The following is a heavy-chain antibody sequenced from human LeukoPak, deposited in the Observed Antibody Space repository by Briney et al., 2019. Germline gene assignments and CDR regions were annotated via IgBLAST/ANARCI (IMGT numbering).Heavy chain of an antibody. CDR1: GFTFSDYY. V-gene: IGHV3-11*04. J-gene: IGHJ6*03. CDR2: ISSSGSTI. Sequence: PGGSLRLSCAASGFTFSDYYMSWIRQAPGKGLEGVSYISSSGSTIYYADSVKGRFTISRDNAKNSLYLQMNSLRAEDTAVYYCTTDVGTGTTNYYYYYYYMDVWGKGTTVTVSS. D-gene: IGHD1-1*01. CDR3: TTDVGTGTTNYYYYYYYMDV.